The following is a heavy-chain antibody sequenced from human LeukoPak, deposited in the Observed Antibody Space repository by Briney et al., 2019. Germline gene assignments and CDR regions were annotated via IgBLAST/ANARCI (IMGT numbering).Heavy chain of an antibody. CDR3: ARGSRGVATIN. CDR1: GGSFSGYY. J-gene: IGHJ4*02. Sequence: SETLSLTCAVYGGSFSGYYWSWIRQPPGKGLEWIGEINHSGSTNYNPSLKSRVTISVDTSKNQFSLKLSSVTAADTAVYYCARGSRGVATINWGQGTLATVSS. D-gene: IGHD5-24*01. V-gene: IGHV4-34*01. CDR2: INHSGST.